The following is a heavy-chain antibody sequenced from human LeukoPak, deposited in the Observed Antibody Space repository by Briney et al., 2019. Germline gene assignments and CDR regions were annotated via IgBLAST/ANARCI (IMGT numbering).Heavy chain of an antibody. V-gene: IGHV5-51*01. CDR1: GYSFTSYS. CDR2: IYPGDSDT. J-gene: IGHJ6*02. CDR3: ARSDTTLRFHPGGKIYYSFYGKDV. Sequence: GESLKISCRGSGYSFTSYSIGWVRQMPGKGLEWMGIIYPGDSDTRYSPSFQGQVTISADKSISTAYLQWSSLKASDTAIYYCARSDTTLRFHPGGKIYYSFYGKDVWGQGTTVTVSS. D-gene: IGHD3-3*01.